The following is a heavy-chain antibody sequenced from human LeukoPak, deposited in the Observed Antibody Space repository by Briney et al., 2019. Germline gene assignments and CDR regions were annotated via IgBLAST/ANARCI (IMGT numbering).Heavy chain of an antibody. V-gene: IGHV3-30*04. D-gene: IGHD2-15*01. CDR2: ISYDGSNK. J-gene: IGHJ6*03. Sequence: PGGSLRLSCAASGFTFSSYAMHWVRQSPGKGLEWVAVISYDGSNKYYADSVKGRFTISRDNSKNTLYLQMNSLRAEDTAVYYCARDPGGGSFFYYYYMDVWGKGTTVTVSS. CDR3: ARDPGGGSFFYYYYMDV. CDR1: GFTFSSYA.